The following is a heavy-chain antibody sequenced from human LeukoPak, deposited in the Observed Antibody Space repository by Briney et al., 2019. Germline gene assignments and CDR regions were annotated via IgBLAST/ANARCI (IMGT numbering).Heavy chain of an antibody. Sequence: GGSLRLSCASSAFNFTAYWMHWVRQDPRQGLLWVARINSDGTTTSYADSVKGRFTISRDNAKNTLFLQMNSLRAEDTAVYFCAVSNGGYGPWGQGVLVTVSS. CDR3: AVSNGGYGP. CDR2: INSDGTTT. V-gene: IGHV3-74*01. CDR1: AFNFTAYW. D-gene: IGHD5-12*01. J-gene: IGHJ5*02.